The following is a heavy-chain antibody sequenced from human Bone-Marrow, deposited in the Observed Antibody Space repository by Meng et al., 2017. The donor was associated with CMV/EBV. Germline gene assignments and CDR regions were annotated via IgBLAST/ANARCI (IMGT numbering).Heavy chain of an antibody. Sequence: GGSLRLSCAASGFTFDDYAMHWVRQAPGKGLEWVSAISGSGGSTYYADSVKGRFTISRDNSKNTLYLQMNSLRAEDTAVYYCARVDGATTYTLYAFDIWGQGTMVTVSS. CDR2: ISGSGGST. J-gene: IGHJ3*02. D-gene: IGHD3-16*01. CDR1: GFTFDDYA. V-gene: IGHV3-23*01. CDR3: ARVDGATTYTLYAFDI.